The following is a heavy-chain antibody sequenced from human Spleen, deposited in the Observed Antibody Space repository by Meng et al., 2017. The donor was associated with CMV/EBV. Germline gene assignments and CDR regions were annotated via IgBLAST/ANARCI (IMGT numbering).Heavy chain of an antibody. V-gene: IGHV3-21*06. Sequence: GESLKISCAASGFTFSTYTMNWVRQAPEKGLEWVSSISGSNTNIYYADSVKGRFTISRDNAKNSLFLQMNSLTAEDTAVYYCARGKDRIAVAGGSLDYWAQGTLVTVSS. D-gene: IGHD6-19*01. CDR3: ARGKDRIAVAGGSLDY. CDR1: GFTFSTYT. CDR2: ISGSNTNI. J-gene: IGHJ4*02.